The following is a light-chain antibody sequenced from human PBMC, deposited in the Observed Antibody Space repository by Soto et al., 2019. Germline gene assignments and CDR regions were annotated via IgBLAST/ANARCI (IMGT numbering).Light chain of an antibody. J-gene: IGKJ5*01. CDR2: AAS. CDR3: QQSYSTPPT. CDR1: QSTSSY. V-gene: IGKV1-39*01. Sequence: DIQMTQSPSSLSASVGYRVTITCRASQSTSSYLNWYQQKPGKAPKLLIYAASSLQSGVPSRFSGSGSGTDFTLTISSLQPEDFATYYCQQSYSTPPTFGQGTRRENK.